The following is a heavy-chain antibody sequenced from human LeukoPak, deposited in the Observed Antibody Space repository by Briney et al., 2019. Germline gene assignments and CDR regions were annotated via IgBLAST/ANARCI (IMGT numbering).Heavy chain of an antibody. CDR2: ISSGGNFI. CDR1: GFTFSNYN. D-gene: IGHD2-15*01. CDR3: ASGGLSCSGGTCYS. V-gene: IGHV3-21*01. J-gene: IGHJ4*02. Sequence: GSLRLSCAASGFTFSNYNMNWVRQAPGKGLEWVSSISSGGNFIYYAHSVKGRFTISRDNAKNSLYLQMNSLRAEDTAVYYCASGGLSCSGGTCYSWGQGTLVTVSS.